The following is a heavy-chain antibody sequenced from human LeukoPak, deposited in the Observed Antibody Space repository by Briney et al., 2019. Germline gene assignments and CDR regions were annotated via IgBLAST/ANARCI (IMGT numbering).Heavy chain of an antibody. D-gene: IGHD6-13*01. CDR3: ARFGSSTWYKGAFDI. V-gene: IGHV4-34*12. CDR2: IVHSGNT. J-gene: IGHJ3*02. Sequence: SETLSLTCALYGGSFSGYYWSWIRQPSGKGLEWIGEIVHSGNTKYNPSLKSRVTILVDTSKNQFSLNLTSVTAADTAVYYCARFGSSTWYKGAFDIWGQGTMVTVAS. CDR1: GGSFSGYY.